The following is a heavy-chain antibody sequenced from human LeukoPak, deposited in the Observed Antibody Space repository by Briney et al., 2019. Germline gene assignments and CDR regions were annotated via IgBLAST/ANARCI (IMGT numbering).Heavy chain of an antibody. Sequence: ASVKVSCKASGYTFTSYAMHWVRQAPGQRLEWMGWINAGNGNTKYSQKFQGRVTITRDTSASTAYMELSSLRSEDTAVYYCARGTYYYDSSGYFWGGYFDYWGQGTLVTVSS. J-gene: IGHJ4*02. D-gene: IGHD3-22*01. CDR2: INAGNGNT. CDR1: GYTFTSYA. CDR3: ARGTYYYDSSGYFWGGYFDY. V-gene: IGHV1-3*01.